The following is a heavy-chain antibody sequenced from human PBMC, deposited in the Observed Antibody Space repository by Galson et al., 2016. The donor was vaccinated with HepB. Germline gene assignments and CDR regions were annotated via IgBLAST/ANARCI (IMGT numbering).Heavy chain of an antibody. Sequence: SLRLSCAASGFTFSTYSMDWVRQAPGKGLEWISYISTNSSTLYYADSVKGRFTISRGDATNTLYLQMNSLRDEDTAVYYCAVRYSSIWYFQHWGRGTLVSVSS. CDR2: ISTNSSTL. CDR1: GFTFSTYS. CDR3: AVRYSSIWYFQH. V-gene: IGHV3-48*02. D-gene: IGHD6-13*01. J-gene: IGHJ1*01.